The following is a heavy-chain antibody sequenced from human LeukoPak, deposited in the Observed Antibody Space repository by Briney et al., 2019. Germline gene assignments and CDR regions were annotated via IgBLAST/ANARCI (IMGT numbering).Heavy chain of an antibody. J-gene: IGHJ4*02. D-gene: IGHD1-1*01. Sequence: GGSLRLSCAASGFTFSNSAMTWVRQAPGKGLEWVANIKQDGSEKYYVDSVKGRFTISRDNAKNSLYLQMNSLRAEDTAVYYCARDSPAGRTYFDYWGQGTLVTVSS. CDR1: GFTFSNSA. CDR2: IKQDGSEK. CDR3: ARDSPAGRTYFDY. V-gene: IGHV3-7*03.